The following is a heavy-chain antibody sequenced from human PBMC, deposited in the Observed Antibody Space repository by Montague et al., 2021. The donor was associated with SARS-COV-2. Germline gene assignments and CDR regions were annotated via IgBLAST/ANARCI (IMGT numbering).Heavy chain of an antibody. J-gene: IGHJ4*02. CDR1: GGSISSSRYY. CDR2: IYYSGST. D-gene: IGHD6-19*01. Sequence: SETLSLTCTVSGGSISSSRYYWGWIRQPPGKGLEWIGSIYYSGSTYYNPSLKSRVTISVDTSKNQFSLKLSSVTAADTAVYYCARSWGQWRLWGYYFDYWGQGTLVTVSS. CDR3: ARSWGQWRLWGYYFDY. V-gene: IGHV4-39*01.